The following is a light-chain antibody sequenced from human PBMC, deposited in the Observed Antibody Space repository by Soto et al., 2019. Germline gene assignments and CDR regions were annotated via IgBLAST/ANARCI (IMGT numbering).Light chain of an antibody. CDR3: QQRSNWPWT. CDR2: DAS. J-gene: IGKJ1*01. V-gene: IGKV3-11*01. Sequence: EIVLTQSPATLSLSPAEGATLSCRASESISSFLAWYQQKPGQAPRLLIYDASNRATGIPARFSGSGSGTDFTLTISSLEPEDFAVYYFQQRSNWPWTFGQGTKVEIK. CDR1: ESISSF.